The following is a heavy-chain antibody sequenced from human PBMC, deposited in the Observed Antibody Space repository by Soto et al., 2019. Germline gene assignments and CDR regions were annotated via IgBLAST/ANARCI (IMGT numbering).Heavy chain of an antibody. J-gene: IGHJ4*02. D-gene: IGHD4-17*01. Sequence: QVQLQQWGAGLLKPSETLSLTCAVYGGSFSGYYWSWIRQPPGKGLEWIGEINHSGSTNYNPSLKSRVTISVDTSKNQFSLKLSSVTAAATAVYYCARSLYGFLYYFDYWGQGTLVTVSS. CDR2: INHSGST. CDR3: ARSLYGFLYYFDY. CDR1: GGSFSGYY. V-gene: IGHV4-34*01.